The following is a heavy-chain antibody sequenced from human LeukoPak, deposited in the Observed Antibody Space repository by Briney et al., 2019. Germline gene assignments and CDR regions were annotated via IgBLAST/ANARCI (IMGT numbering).Heavy chain of an antibody. J-gene: IGHJ3*02. D-gene: IGHD3-16*01. CDR1: GGSISSSSYY. V-gene: IGHV4-39*07. CDR3: ARGGRDAFDI. Sequence: PSETLSLTCTVSGGSISSSSYYWGWIRRPPGKGLEWIGSIYYSGSTYYNPSLKSRVTISVDTSKNQFSLKLSSVTAADTAVYYCARGGRDAFDIWGQGTMVTVSS. CDR2: IYYSGST.